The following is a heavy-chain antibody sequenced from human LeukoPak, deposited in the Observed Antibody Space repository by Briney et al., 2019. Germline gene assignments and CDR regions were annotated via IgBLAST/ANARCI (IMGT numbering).Heavy chain of an antibody. Sequence: PSETLSLTCTVSGGSIRSYYWSWIRQPPGKGLEWIGYIYYSGSTNYNPSLKSRVTISVDTSKNQFSLKLSSVTAADTAVYYCARGTYSSGRIPFDYWGQGTLVTVSS. CDR1: GGSIRSYY. V-gene: IGHV4-59*01. J-gene: IGHJ4*02. D-gene: IGHD6-19*01. CDR3: ARGTYSSGRIPFDY. CDR2: IYYSGST.